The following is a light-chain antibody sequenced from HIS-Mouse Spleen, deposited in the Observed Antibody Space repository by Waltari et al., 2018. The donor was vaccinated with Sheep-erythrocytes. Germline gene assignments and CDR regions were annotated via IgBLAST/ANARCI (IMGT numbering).Light chain of an antibody. CDR3: CSYAGSSTPWV. V-gene: IGLV3-1*01. J-gene: IGLJ3*02. Sequence: SYELTQPPSVSVSPGQTASITCSGDKLGAKYACRYQQKPGQSPVLVIYQDSKRPSGIPERFSGSNSGNTATLTISGTQADDEAEYYCCSYAGSSTPWVFGGGTKLTVL. CDR1: KLGAKY. CDR2: QDS.